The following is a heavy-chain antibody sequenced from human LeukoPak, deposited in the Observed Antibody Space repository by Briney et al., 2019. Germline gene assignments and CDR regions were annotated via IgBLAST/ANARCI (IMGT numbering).Heavy chain of an antibody. CDR2: IIPIFGTA. CDR1: GYTFTSYG. V-gene: IGHV1-69*13. D-gene: IGHD3-3*01. CDR3: ARVLHHDFWSGYGPYNWFDP. J-gene: IGHJ5*02. Sequence: SVKVSCKASGYTFTSYGISWVRQAPGQGLEWMGGIIPIFGTANYAQKFQGRVTITADESTSTAYMELSSLRSEDTAVYYCARVLHHDFWSGYGPYNWFDPWGQGTLVTVSS.